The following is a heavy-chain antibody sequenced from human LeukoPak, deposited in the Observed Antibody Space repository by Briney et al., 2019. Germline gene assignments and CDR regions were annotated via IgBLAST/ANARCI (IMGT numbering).Heavy chain of an antibody. V-gene: IGHV3-30*18. J-gene: IGHJ5*02. CDR1: GFTLSSYG. Sequence: GRSLRLSCAASGFTLSSYGMHWVRQAPGKGLEGVADISYDGSNKYYADSVKGRFTISRDNSKNTLYLQMNSLRAEDTAVYYCAKHNYGSGSYVNWFDPWGQGTLVTVSS. CDR3: AKHNYGSGSYVNWFDP. CDR2: ISYDGSNK. D-gene: IGHD3-10*01.